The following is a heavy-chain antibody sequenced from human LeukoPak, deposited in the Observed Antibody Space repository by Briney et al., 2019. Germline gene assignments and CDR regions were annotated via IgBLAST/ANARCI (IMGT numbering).Heavy chain of an antibody. Sequence: GGSLRLSCAASGFTFSDYYMSWIRQAPGKGLEWVANIKQDGSEKYYVDSVKGRFTISRGNAKNSLYLQMNSLRAEDTAVYYCARDYGGSFDYRGQGTLVTVSS. CDR3: ARDYGGSFDY. V-gene: IGHV3-7*01. J-gene: IGHJ4*02. CDR1: GFTFSDYY. CDR2: IKQDGSEK. D-gene: IGHD3-16*01.